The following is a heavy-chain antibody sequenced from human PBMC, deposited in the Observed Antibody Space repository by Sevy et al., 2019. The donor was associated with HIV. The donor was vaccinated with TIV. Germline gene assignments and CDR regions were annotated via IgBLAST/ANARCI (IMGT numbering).Heavy chain of an antibody. CDR1: GFPFSSYA. J-gene: IGHJ4*02. V-gene: IGHV3-23*01. D-gene: IGHD2-15*01. CDR2: ISGSGTTT. CDR3: AKDYCYLRGHCSGGGCFSFDY. Sequence: GGCLRLSCSASGFPFSSYAMSWVRQAPGKGLEWLSAISGSGTTTYYANSAKGRFTISRDNSKNTLELQMNSLTVDDTAVYYCAKDYCYLRGHCSGGGCFSFDYWGQGSLVTVSS.